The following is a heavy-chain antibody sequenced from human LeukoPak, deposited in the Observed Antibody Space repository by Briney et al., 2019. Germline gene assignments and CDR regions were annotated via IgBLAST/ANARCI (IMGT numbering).Heavy chain of an antibody. Sequence: PGRSLRLSCAASGFTFSSYAMHWVRQAPGKGLEWVAVISYDGSNKYYADSVKGRFTISRDNSKNTLYLQMNSLRAEDTAVYYCARAASSSWPEGDYWGQGTLVTVSS. J-gene: IGHJ4*02. D-gene: IGHD6-13*01. CDR3: ARAASSSWPEGDY. CDR1: GFTFSSYA. V-gene: IGHV3-30-3*01. CDR2: ISYDGSNK.